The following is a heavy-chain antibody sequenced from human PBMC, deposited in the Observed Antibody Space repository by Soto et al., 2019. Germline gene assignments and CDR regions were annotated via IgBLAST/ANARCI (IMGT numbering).Heavy chain of an antibody. Sequence: GASVKVSCKASGYTFTSYYMHWVRQAPGQGLEWMGIINPSGGSTSYAQKFQGRVTMTRDTSTSTVYMELSSLRSEDTAVYYCARDTLVPAAMLYYYYGMDVWGQGTTVTVSS. CDR1: GYTFTSYY. CDR2: INPSGGST. V-gene: IGHV1-46*01. CDR3: ARDTLVPAAMLYYYYGMDV. D-gene: IGHD2-2*01. J-gene: IGHJ6*02.